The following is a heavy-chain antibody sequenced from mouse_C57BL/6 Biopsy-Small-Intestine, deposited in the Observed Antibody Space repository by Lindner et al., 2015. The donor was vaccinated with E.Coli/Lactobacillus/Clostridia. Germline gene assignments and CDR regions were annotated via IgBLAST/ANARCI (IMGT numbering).Heavy chain of an antibody. Sequence: VQLQESGAELVKPGASVKMSCKASGYTFSIYTIEWMKQNHGKSLEWIGNFHPYNDDTKYNEKFKGKATLTVEKSSSTVYLELSRLTSDDSAVYYCARGYASGHFDFWGQGTTLTVSS. V-gene: IGHV1-47*01. CDR3: ARGYASGHFDF. CDR2: FHPYNDDT. J-gene: IGHJ2*01. D-gene: IGHD1-1*01. CDR1: GYTFSIYT.